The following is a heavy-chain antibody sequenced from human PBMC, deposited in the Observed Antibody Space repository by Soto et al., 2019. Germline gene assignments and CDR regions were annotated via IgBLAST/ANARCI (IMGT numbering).Heavy chain of an antibody. CDR2: IIPILGIA. V-gene: IGHV1-69*02. Sequence: KVSCKASGGTFSSDTISWVRQAPGQGLEWMGRIIPILGIANYAQKFQGRVTITADKSTSTAYMELSSLRSEDTAVYYCARGSTMTTVTLGYWGQGTLVTVS. D-gene: IGHD4-4*01. CDR1: GGTFSSDT. CDR3: ARGSTMTTVTLGY. J-gene: IGHJ4*02.